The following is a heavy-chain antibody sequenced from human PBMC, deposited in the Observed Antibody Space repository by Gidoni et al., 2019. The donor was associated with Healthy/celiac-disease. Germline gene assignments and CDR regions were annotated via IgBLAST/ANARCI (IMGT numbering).Heavy chain of an antibody. D-gene: IGHD5-18*01. CDR2: IRSRANSYAT. Sequence: EVQLVESGARLVQPGGSLKLSCAASGFTFSGSALPWVRQASGKGLEWVGRIRSRANSYATSYAASVKGRFTISRDDSKNTAYLQMNSLKTENTAVYYCTLSGVDTAMAADYWGQGTLVTVSS. CDR3: TLSGVDTAMAADY. CDR1: GFTFSGSA. J-gene: IGHJ4*02. V-gene: IGHV3-73*02.